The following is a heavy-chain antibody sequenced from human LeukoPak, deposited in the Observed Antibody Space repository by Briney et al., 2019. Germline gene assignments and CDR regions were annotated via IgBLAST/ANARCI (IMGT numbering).Heavy chain of an antibody. Sequence: SETLSLTCAVPGYSISYGYYWGWIRPPPGKGLEWIGIIYHSGSTYYNPSLKSRVTISVDTSKNQFSLNLGSVTAADTAVYYCARDLRSGSYLNWFDPWGQGTLVTVSS. J-gene: IGHJ5*02. D-gene: IGHD3-10*01. CDR1: GYSISYGYY. V-gene: IGHV4-38-2*02. CDR2: IYHSGST. CDR3: ARDLRSGSYLNWFDP.